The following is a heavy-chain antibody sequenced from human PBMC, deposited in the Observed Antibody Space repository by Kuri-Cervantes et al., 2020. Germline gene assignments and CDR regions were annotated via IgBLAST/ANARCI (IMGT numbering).Heavy chain of an antibody. D-gene: IGHD3-10*01. Sequence: GGSLRLSCAASGFTLSSYDMHWVRQVTGKGLEWVSAIATTGDTYYSGSVKGRFTISRENAKSSMYLQMNSLRAGDTAVYYCAALGSYLYWGQGTLVTVSS. CDR2: IATTGDT. CDR1: GFTLSSYD. V-gene: IGHV3-13*01. CDR3: AALGSYLY. J-gene: IGHJ4*02.